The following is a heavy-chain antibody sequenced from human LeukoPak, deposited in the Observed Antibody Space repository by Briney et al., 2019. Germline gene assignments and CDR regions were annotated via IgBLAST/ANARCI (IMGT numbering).Heavy chain of an antibody. CDR3: ARGGYSSSWYRAFDI. J-gene: IGHJ3*02. V-gene: IGHV3-74*01. Sequence: GGSLRLSCAASGFTFSSYWMHWVRQAPGKGLVWVSRINSDGSSTSYADSVKGRFTISRDNAKNTLYLQMNSLRAEDTAVYYCARGGYSSSWYRAFDIWGQGTMVTVSS. CDR2: INSDGSST. D-gene: IGHD6-13*01. CDR1: GFTFSSYW.